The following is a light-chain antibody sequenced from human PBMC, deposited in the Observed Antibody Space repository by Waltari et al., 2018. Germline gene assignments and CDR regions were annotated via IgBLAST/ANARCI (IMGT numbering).Light chain of an antibody. Sequence: QSALTQPASVSGSPGQSITISCTGTSSDVGGYPYVSWYQQHPGKAPKLLIYEVSNRPSGVSNRCSGSKSGNTASLTISGLQTEDEADYYCSSYTTSRPWVFGGGTKVTVL. CDR3: SSYTTSRPWV. V-gene: IGLV2-14*01. J-gene: IGLJ3*02. CDR2: EVS. CDR1: SSDVGGYPY.